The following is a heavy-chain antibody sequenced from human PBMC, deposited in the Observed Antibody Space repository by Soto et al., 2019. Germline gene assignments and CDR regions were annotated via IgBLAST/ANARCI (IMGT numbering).Heavy chain of an antibody. Sequence: QVQLVQSGAEVKKPGASVKVSCKASGYTFTSYGISWVRQAPGQGLEWMGWISAYNGNTNYAQKLQVGITMTTDASTSIAYMELRSLRSDDTAVYYCAMRADGEHYMDVWGKGTTVTVSS. D-gene: IGHD4-17*01. CDR1: GYTFTSYG. V-gene: IGHV1-18*01. CDR2: ISAYNGNT. CDR3: AMRADGEHYMDV. J-gene: IGHJ6*03.